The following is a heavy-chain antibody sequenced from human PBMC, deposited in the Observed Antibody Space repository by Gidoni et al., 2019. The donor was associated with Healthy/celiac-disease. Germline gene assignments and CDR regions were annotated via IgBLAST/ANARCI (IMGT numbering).Heavy chain of an antibody. CDR2: ISWNSGSI. CDR1: GFTFDDYA. D-gene: IGHD3-10*01. J-gene: IGHJ3*02. Sequence: EVQLVESGGGLVQHGRSLRLSCAASGFTFDDYAMHWVRQAPGKGLEWVSGISWNSGSIGYADSVKGRFTISRDNAKNSLYLQMNSLRAEDTALYYCAKDRGDYGSGSYYRFIGAFDIWGQGTMVTVSS. V-gene: IGHV3-9*01. CDR3: AKDRGDYGSGSYYRFIGAFDI.